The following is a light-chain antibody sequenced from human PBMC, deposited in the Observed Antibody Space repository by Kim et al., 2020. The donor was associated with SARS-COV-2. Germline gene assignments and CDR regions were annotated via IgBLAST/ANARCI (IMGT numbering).Light chain of an antibody. Sequence: ALGQTARITCGGNHIGSKNVHWCQQKPGQAPVVVIYRDSNRPSGIPERFSGSNSGNTATLTISRVQVGDEADYYCQVWDRTTASYVFGNGTKVTVL. V-gene: IGLV3-9*01. J-gene: IGLJ1*01. CDR2: RDS. CDR1: HIGSKN. CDR3: QVWDRTTASYV.